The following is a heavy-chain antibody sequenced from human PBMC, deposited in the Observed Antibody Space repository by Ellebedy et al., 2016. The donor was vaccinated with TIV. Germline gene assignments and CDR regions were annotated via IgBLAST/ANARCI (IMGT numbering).Heavy chain of an antibody. CDR3: ARAWFGELPHHY. D-gene: IGHD3-10*01. J-gene: IGHJ4*02. V-gene: IGHV1-46*01. Sequence: ASVKVSCXASGYTFTSYYMHWVRQAPGQGLEWMGIINPSGGSTSYAQKFQGRVTMTRDTSTSTVYMELSSLRSEDTAVYYCARAWFGELPHHYWGQGTLVTVSS. CDR2: INPSGGST. CDR1: GYTFTSYY.